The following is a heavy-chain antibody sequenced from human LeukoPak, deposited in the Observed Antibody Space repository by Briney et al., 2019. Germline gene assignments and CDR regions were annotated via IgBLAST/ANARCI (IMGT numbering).Heavy chain of an antibody. V-gene: IGHV3-30*18. CDR3: AKGQRWLQFHYFDY. Sequence: GGSLRLSCAASGFTFSSYGMLWVRQAPGKGLEWVAVISYDGSNKYYADSVKGRFTISRDNSKNTLYLQMNSLRAEDTAVYYCAKGQRWLQFHYFDYWGQGTLVTVSS. CDR1: GFTFSSYG. D-gene: IGHD5-24*01. J-gene: IGHJ4*02. CDR2: ISYDGSNK.